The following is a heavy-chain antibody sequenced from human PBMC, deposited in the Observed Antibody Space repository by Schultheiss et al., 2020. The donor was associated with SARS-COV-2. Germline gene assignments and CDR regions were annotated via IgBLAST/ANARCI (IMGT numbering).Heavy chain of an antibody. J-gene: IGHJ4*02. CDR3: ARLNPITTDATY. D-gene: IGHD1-14*01. CDR1: GYSFTSYW. Sequence: GGSLRLSCKGSGYSFTSYWISWVRQMPGKGLEWMGRIDPSDSYTNYSPSFQGHVTISADKSISTAYLQWSSLKASDTAMYYCARLNPITTDATYWGQGTLVTVSS. V-gene: IGHV5-10-1*01. CDR2: IDPSDSYT.